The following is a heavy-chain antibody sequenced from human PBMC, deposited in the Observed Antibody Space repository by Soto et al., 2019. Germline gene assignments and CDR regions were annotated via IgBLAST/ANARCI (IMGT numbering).Heavy chain of an antibody. CDR3: ARLPPTEISGY. J-gene: IGHJ4*02. CDR1: GGSISSGGYY. V-gene: IGHV4-31*03. D-gene: IGHD3-16*02. Sequence: SETLSLTCTVSGGSISSGGYYWSWIRQHPGKGLEWIGYIYYSGSTYYNPSLKSRVTISVDTSKNQFSLKLSSVTVADTAVYYCARLPPTEISGYWGQGTLVTVSS. CDR2: IYYSGST.